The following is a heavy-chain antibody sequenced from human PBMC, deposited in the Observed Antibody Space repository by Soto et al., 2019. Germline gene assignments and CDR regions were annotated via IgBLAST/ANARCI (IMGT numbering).Heavy chain of an antibody. D-gene: IGHD3-22*01. Sequence: EVQLVESGGGLVQPGGSLRLSCAASGFTFSSYSMNWVRQAPGKGLEWVSYISSSSSTIYYADSVKGRFTISRDNAKNSLYMQMNSLRDEDTAVYNCARIDNYYDSSGYSGPYYFDYWGQGTLVTVSS. J-gene: IGHJ4*02. V-gene: IGHV3-48*02. CDR1: GFTFSSYS. CDR2: ISSSSSTI. CDR3: ARIDNYYDSSGYSGPYYFDY.